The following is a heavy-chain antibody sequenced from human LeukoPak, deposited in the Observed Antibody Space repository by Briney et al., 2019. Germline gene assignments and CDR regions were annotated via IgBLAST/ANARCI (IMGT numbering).Heavy chain of an antibody. D-gene: IGHD3-16*02. V-gene: IGHV4-31*03. CDR1: GCSISSGGYY. CDR2: IYYSGST. Sequence: SEPLSLPCTFSGCSISSGGYYWSWIRQHPGKGLEWIGYIYYSGSTYYNPSLKSRVTISVDTSKNQFSLKLSSVTAADTAVYYCARVGYDYVWGSYRPGFDIWGQGTMVTVSS. CDR3: ARVGYDYVWGSYRPGFDI. J-gene: IGHJ3*02.